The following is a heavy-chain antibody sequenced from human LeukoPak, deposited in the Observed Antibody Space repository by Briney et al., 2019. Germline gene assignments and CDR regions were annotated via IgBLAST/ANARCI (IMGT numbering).Heavy chain of an antibody. D-gene: IGHD3-10*01. V-gene: IGHV1-3*01. J-gene: IGHJ4*01. CDR1: GYTFTSYA. CDR3: AIHAPWPYGQIDY. CDR2: INAGNGNT. Sequence: GASVKVSCEASGYTFTSYAMHWVRQAPGQRLEWMGWINAGNGNTKYSQKFQGRVTITRDTSASTAYMELSSLRSEDTAVYYCAIHAPWPYGQIDYWGQGTLVTVSS.